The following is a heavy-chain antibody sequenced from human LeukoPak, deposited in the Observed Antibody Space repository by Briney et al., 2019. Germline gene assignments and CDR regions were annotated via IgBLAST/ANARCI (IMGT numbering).Heavy chain of an antibody. J-gene: IGHJ4*02. CDR3: AKVSTVTTGGYFDY. V-gene: IGHV3-33*06. Sequence: QPGGSLRLSCATSGFTFSSYGMHWVRQAPGKGLEWVSVIWYDGSKKYYADSVKGRFTISRDNSKNTLYLQMNSLRAEDTAVYYCAKVSTVTTGGYFDYWGQGTLVTVSS. CDR2: IWYDGSKK. CDR1: GFTFSSYG. D-gene: IGHD4-17*01.